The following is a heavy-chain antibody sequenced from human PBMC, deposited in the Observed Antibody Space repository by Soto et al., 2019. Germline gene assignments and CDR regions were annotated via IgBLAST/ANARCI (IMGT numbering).Heavy chain of an antibody. CDR2: IIPIFGTA. D-gene: IGHD6-6*01. CDR3: ARDEYSSSSYYFYGMDV. CDR1: GGTFSSYA. Sequence: QVQLVQSGAEVKKPGSSVKVSCKASGGTFSSYAISWVRQAPGQGLEWMGGIIPIFGTANYAQKFQGRVTITSDESTSTAYMELSSLRSEYTAVYYCARDEYSSSSYYFYGMDVWGQGTTVTVSS. J-gene: IGHJ6*02. V-gene: IGHV1-69*01.